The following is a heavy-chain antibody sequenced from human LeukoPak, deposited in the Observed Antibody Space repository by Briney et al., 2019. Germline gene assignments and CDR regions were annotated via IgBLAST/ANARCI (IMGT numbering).Heavy chain of an antibody. CDR2: IKQDGSEK. D-gene: IGHD1-26*01. CDR1: GLTFSNYW. J-gene: IGHJ4*02. CDR3: AREVRGSGSYAPPQLDY. V-gene: IGHV3-7*01. Sequence: GGSLRLSCAASGLTFSNYWMTWVRQAPGKGLEWVANIKQDGSEKYYVDSVKGRCTISRDNAKNSLYLQMNSLRAEDTAVYFCAREVRGSGSYAPPQLDYWGQGTLVTVSS.